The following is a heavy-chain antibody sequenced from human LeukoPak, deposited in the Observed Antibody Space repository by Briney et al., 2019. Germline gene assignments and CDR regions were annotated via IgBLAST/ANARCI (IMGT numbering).Heavy chain of an antibody. Sequence: GGSLRLSCAASGFTFDDYAMHWVRQAPGKGLEWVSGISWSSGSIGYADSVKGLFTISRDNAKNSLYLQMNSLRAEDTALYYCAKDAAAILWFGKTWFDPWGQGTLVTVSS. J-gene: IGHJ5*01. CDR1: GFTFDDYA. CDR2: ISWSSGSI. D-gene: IGHD3-10*01. CDR3: AKDAAAILWFGKTWFDP. V-gene: IGHV3-9*01.